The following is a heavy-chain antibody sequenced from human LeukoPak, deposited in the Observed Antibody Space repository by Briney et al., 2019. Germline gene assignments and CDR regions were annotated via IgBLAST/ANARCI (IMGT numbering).Heavy chain of an antibody. Sequence: SETLSLTCAVSGGSISSSNWWSWVRQPPGKGLEWIGEIYHSGSTNYNPSLKSRVTISVDTSKNQFSLKLSSVTAADTAVYYCARAGSSGYLIDYWGQGTLVTVSS. J-gene: IGHJ4*02. CDR3: ARAGSSGYLIDY. CDR1: GGSISSSNW. CDR2: IYHSGST. D-gene: IGHD3-22*01. V-gene: IGHV4-4*02.